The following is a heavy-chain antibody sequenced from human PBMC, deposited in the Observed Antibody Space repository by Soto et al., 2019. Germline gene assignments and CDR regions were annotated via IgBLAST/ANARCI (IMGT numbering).Heavy chain of an antibody. CDR3: ARGLGTYYDILTGYVPEYYFDY. CDR1: GGSFSGYY. D-gene: IGHD3-9*01. Sequence: SETLSITCAVYGGSFSGYYWSGIRQPPGKGLEWIGEINHSGSTNYNPSLKSRVTISVDTSKNQFSLKLSSVTAADTAVYYCARGLGTYYDILTGYVPEYYFDYWGQGTLVTVSS. J-gene: IGHJ4*02. V-gene: IGHV4-34*01. CDR2: INHSGST.